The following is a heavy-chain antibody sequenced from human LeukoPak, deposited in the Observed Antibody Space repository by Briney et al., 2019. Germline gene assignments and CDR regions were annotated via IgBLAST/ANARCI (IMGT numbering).Heavy chain of an antibody. CDR1: GDSFTDYY. J-gene: IGHJ4*02. V-gene: IGHV1-2*02. CDR3: ARITIGGGEWHFDS. D-gene: IGHD1-14*01. CDR2: INPKSGGT. Sequence: ASVKVSCKASGDSFTDYYMHWVRQAPGQGLEWMGWINPKSGGTNYAQTFQGRVTMTRDTSIRTAYMELSRLRGDDTAVYYCARITIGGGEWHFDSWGQGTLVTVSS.